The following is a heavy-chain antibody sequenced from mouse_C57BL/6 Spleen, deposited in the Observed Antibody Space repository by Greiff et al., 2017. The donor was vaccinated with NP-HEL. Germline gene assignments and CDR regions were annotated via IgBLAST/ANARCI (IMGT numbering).Heavy chain of an antibody. CDR2: IDPSDSYT. D-gene: IGHD3-1*01. CDR3: ARRLGGGFDY. J-gene: IGHJ2*01. CDR1: GYTFTSYW. V-gene: IGHV1-50*01. Sequence: VQLQQSGAELVKPGASVKLSCKASGYTFTSYWMQWVKQRPGQGLEWIGEIDPSDSYTNYNQKFKGKATLTVDTSSSTAYMQLSSLTSEDSAVYYCARRLGGGFDYWGQGTTLTVSS.